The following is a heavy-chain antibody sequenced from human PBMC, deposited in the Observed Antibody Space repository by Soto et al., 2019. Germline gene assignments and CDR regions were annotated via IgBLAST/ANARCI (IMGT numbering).Heavy chain of an antibody. CDR1: GGTFSSHS. V-gene: IGHV1-69*13. CDR2: IIPTFGPA. CDR3: ATGSFTSTGGRIGYHYNAMDV. D-gene: IGHD1-1*01. Sequence: SVKVSCKSSGGTFSSHSINWVRQAPGQGLEWMGGIIPTFGPANFAKRFQGRVTITADESTTTAYMELSTLTSEDTAVYYCATGSFTSTGGRIGYHYNAMDVWGQGTTVTVSS. J-gene: IGHJ6*02.